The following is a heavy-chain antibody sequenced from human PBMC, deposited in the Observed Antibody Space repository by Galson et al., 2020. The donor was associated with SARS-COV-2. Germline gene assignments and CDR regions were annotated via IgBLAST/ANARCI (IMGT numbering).Heavy chain of an antibody. V-gene: IGHV5-51*01. J-gene: IGHJ4*02. Sequence: HGESLKISCKASGYSFTTYWIGWVRQMPGKGLEWMGIIYPGDSDTRYRPSFQGQVTISADKSITTAYLQWSSLKASDTAIYYCARPSAGGIDYWGQGTLVTVSP. CDR1: GYSFTTYW. CDR3: ARPSAGGIDY. CDR2: IYPGDSDT. D-gene: IGHD6-13*01.